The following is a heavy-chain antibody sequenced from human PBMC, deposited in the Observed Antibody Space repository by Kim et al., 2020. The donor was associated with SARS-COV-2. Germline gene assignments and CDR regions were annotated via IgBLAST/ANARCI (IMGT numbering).Heavy chain of an antibody. Sequence: GGSLRLSCAASGFTFSSYAMHWVRQAPGKGLEWVAVISYDVSNKYYADSVKGRFTISRDNSKNTLYLQMNSLRAEDTAVYYCARVRGATAMVTGLGFDWGQGTLVTVSS. CDR3: ARVRGATAMVTGLGFD. D-gene: IGHD5-18*01. CDR2: ISYDVSNK. CDR1: GFTFSSYA. V-gene: IGHV3-30-3*01. J-gene: IGHJ4*02.